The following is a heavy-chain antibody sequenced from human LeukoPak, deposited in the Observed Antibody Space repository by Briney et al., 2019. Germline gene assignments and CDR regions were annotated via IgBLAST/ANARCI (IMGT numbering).Heavy chain of an antibody. CDR1: GDSVSSNSAA. D-gene: IGHD6-19*01. V-gene: IGHV6-1*01. CDR3: AREPHGSGLLFDY. Sequence: SQTLSLTCAISGDSVSSNSAAWNWTRQSPSRGLEWLGRTYYRSTWLNDYAGSLKSRISINPDTSKNQFSLHLNSVTPEDTAVYYCAREPHGSGLLFDYWGRGTLVTVSS. CDR2: TYYRSTWLN. J-gene: IGHJ4*02.